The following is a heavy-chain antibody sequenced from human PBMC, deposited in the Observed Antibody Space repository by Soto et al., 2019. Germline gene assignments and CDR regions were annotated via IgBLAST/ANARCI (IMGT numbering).Heavy chain of an antibody. Sequence: QITLKESGPTLVKPTQTLTLTCTFSGFSLSTTGVGVGWIRQPPGKALEWRALIYWDGEKRYSPSLKSRLTITKDTSKNQVVLTMTNMDPVDTATYYCAHRPWYAFEPWGQGILVTVSS. CDR2: IYWDGEK. CDR3: AHRPWYAFEP. J-gene: IGHJ5*02. D-gene: IGHD6-13*01. V-gene: IGHV2-5*02. CDR1: GFSLSTTGVG.